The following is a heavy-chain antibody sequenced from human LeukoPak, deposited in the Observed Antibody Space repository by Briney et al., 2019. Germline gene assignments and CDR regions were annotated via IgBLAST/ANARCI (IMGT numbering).Heavy chain of an antibody. Sequence: GGSLRLSCAASGFTVSSNYMSWVRQAPGKGLEFVSVITSSGTGTDYADSVKGRFTISRDNSKNTLYLQMGSLRADDMAIYYCARIRSGWYFDYWGQGTLVTVSS. D-gene: IGHD6-19*01. CDR2: ITSSGTGT. CDR1: GFTVSSNY. J-gene: IGHJ4*02. CDR3: ARIRSGWYFDY. V-gene: IGHV3-64*02.